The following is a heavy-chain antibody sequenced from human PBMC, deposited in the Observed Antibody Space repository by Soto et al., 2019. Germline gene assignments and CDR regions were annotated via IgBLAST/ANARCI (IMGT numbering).Heavy chain of an antibody. CDR3: ATKPRVQFRDTAMVGAYYYGMDV. J-gene: IGHJ6*02. Sequence: GGSLRLSCAASGFTFSSYAMHWVRQAPGKGLEWVAVISYDGSNKYYADSVKGRFTISRDNSKNTLYLQMNSLRAEDTAVYYCATKPRVQFRDTAMVGAYYYGMDVWGQGTTVTVSS. CDR2: ISYDGSNK. CDR1: GFTFSSYA. D-gene: IGHD5-18*01. V-gene: IGHV3-30-3*01.